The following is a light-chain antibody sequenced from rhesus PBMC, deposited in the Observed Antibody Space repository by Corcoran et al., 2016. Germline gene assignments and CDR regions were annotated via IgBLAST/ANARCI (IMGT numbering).Light chain of an antibody. Sequence: DIQMSQSPSSLSASVGDRVTITCRASQGISSYLNWYQQKPGKAPKLLIYYANSLESGVPSRFSGSGSGTEFTLTISSLQPEDFATYYCQQGNSNPTFGQGTKVEIK. CDR2: YAN. CDR3: QQGNSNPT. J-gene: IGKJ1*01. V-gene: IGKV1-32*02. CDR1: QGISSY.